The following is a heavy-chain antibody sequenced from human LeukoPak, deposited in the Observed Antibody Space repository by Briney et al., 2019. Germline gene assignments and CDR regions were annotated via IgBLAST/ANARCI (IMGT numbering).Heavy chain of an antibody. CDR2: IKQDGSEK. J-gene: IGHJ4*02. D-gene: IGHD4-23*01. V-gene: IGHV3-7*03. Sequence: GGALRLSCAASGFTFSSYAMSWVRQAPGEGLGWVANIKQDGSEKYYVDSVKGRFTISRDNSKNTLYLQMNSLRGEDTAVYYCAKDPLRTVVSAYFDYWGQGTLVTVSS. CDR3: AKDPLRTVVSAYFDY. CDR1: GFTFSSYA.